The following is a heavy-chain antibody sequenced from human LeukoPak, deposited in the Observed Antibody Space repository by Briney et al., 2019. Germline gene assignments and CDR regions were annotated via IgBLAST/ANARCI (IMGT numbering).Heavy chain of an antibody. J-gene: IGHJ4*02. CDR2: INLNSGGT. Sequence: GASVKVSCKASGYTFTDYYMHWVRQAPGQGLEWMGWINLNSGGTNYAQKFQDRVTMTRDTSISTAYMELSRLTSDDTAVYYCARDGAFDYWGQGTLVTVSS. D-gene: IGHD1-26*01. CDR1: GYTFTDYY. V-gene: IGHV1-2*02. CDR3: ARDGAFDY.